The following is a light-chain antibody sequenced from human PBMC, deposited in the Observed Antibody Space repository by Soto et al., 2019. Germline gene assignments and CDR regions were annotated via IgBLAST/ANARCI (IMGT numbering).Light chain of an antibody. CDR3: QQYGETPWT. J-gene: IGKJ1*01. V-gene: IGKV3-20*01. Sequence: ELVMTQSPDTLSVSPGERATLSCRARQRISTNLAWYQPKPGQAPRLLIYDASIRATAIPDRFSGSGSGTDFTLTISRLEPEDFAVYYCQQYGETPWTFGQGTKVDI. CDR1: QRISTN. CDR2: DAS.